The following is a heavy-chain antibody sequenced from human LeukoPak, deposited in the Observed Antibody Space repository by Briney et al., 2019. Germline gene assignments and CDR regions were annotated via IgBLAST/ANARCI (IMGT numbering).Heavy chain of an antibody. J-gene: IGHJ6*02. CDR3: ARGTVYDILTGYSSYYYYYGMDV. CDR2: MSPNSGNT. Sequence: GASVKVSCKASGYTFTSYDINWVRQATGQGLEWMGWMSPNSGNTGYAQKFQGRVTMTRNTSISTAYMELSSLRSEDTAVYYCARGTVYDILTGYSSYYYYYGMDVWGQGTTVTVSS. V-gene: IGHV1-8*01. CDR1: GYTFTSYD. D-gene: IGHD3-9*01.